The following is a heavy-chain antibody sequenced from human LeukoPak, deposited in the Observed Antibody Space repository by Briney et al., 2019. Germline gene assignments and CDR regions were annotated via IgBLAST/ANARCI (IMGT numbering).Heavy chain of an antibody. Sequence: GGSLRLSCVAPGFTFSSYWMHWVRQAPGKGLVWVSLIQSNGTTTYADSVKGRFTISRDNAKNTLYLQINSLRAEDTAVYYCARDKYYTMDVWGQGTTVTVSS. J-gene: IGHJ6*02. D-gene: IGHD2/OR15-2a*01. V-gene: IGHV3-74*01. CDR3: ARDKYYTMDV. CDR1: GFTFSSYW. CDR2: IQSNGTT.